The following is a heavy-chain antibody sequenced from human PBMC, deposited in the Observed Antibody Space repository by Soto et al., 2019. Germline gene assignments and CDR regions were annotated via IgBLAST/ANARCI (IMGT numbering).Heavy chain of an antibody. CDR1: GGTFSSYA. CDR3: ARRYTPRYSSGWYPKYYFDY. Sequence: QVQLVQSGAEVKKPGSSVKVSCKASGGTFSSYAISWVRQAPGQGLEWMGGIIPIFGTANYAQKFQGRVTITADESTRTAYMELSSLRSEDTAVYYCARRYTPRYSSGWYPKYYFDYWGQGTLVTVSS. D-gene: IGHD6-19*01. J-gene: IGHJ4*02. CDR2: IIPIFGTA. V-gene: IGHV1-69*01.